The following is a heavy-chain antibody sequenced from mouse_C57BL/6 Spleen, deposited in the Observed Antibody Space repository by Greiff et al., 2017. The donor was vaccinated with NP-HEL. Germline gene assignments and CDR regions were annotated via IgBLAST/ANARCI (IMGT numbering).Heavy chain of an antibody. D-gene: IGHD2-13*01. V-gene: IGHV2-6-1*01. Sequence: VNLVESGPGLVAPSQSLSITCTVSGFSLTSYGVHWVRQPPGKGLEWLVVIWSDGSTTYNSALKSRLSISKDNSKSQVFLKMNSLQTDDTAMDYCARHWRLYNAMDYWGQGTSVTVSS. CDR2: IWSDGST. J-gene: IGHJ4*01. CDR1: GFSLTSYG. CDR3: ARHWRLYNAMDY.